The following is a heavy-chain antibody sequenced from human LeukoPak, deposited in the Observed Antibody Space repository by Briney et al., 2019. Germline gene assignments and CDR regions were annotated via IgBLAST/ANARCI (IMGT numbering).Heavy chain of an antibody. V-gene: IGHV3-23*01. CDR3: AKDRHYYGSGSYFPDAFDI. CDR2: ISGSGGST. D-gene: IGHD3-10*01. J-gene: IGHJ3*02. CDR1: GFTFSSYA. Sequence: GGSLRLSCAASGFTFSSYAMSWVRQAPGKGLEWVSAISGSGGSTYYADSVKGRFTISRDNSKNTLYLQMNSLRAEDTAVYYCAKDRHYYGSGSYFPDAFDIWGQGTMVTVSS.